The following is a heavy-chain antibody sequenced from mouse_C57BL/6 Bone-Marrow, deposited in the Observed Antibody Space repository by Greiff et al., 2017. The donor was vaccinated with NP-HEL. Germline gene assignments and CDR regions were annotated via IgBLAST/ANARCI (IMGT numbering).Heavy chain of an antibody. CDR3: VRAGVTPYYYAMDY. J-gene: IGHJ4*01. D-gene: IGHD2-2*01. CDR1: GFTFNTYA. Sequence: EVNLVESGGGLVQPKGSLKLSCAASGFTFNTYAMHWVRQAPGKGLEWVARIRSKSSNYATYYADSVKDRFTISRDDSQSMLYLQMNNLKTEDTAMYYCVRAGVTPYYYAMDYWGQGTSVTVSS. CDR2: IRSKSSNYAT. V-gene: IGHV10-3*01.